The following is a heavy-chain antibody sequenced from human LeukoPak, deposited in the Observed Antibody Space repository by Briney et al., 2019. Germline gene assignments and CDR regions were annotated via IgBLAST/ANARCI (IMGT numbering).Heavy chain of an antibody. CDR2: ISNYGGTT. J-gene: IGHJ4*02. CDR1: GFTFSSYA. V-gene: IGHV3-64*04. D-gene: IGHD3-16*01. CDR3: ARSLADRFFDH. Sequence: GGSLRLSCSASGFTFSSYAMHWVRQPPGNGLEYVSTISNYGGTTYYAESVKGRFTISRDNAKNTLYLQMNSLRDEDTAVYYCARSLADRFFDHWGQGALVTVSA.